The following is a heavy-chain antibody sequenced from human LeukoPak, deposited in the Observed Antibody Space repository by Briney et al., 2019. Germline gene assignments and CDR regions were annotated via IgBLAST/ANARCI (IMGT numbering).Heavy chain of an antibody. D-gene: IGHD2-2*01. J-gene: IGHJ5*02. CDR2: INPNSGGT. CDR3: ARELPTNPIVVGSNWFDP. Sequence: ASVKVSCKASGYTFTGYYMHRVRQAPGQGLEWMGWINPNSGGTNYAQKFQGRVTMTRDTSISTAYMELSRLRSDDTAVSYCARELPTNPIVVGSNWFDPWGQGTLVTVSS. V-gene: IGHV1-2*02. CDR1: GYTFTGYY.